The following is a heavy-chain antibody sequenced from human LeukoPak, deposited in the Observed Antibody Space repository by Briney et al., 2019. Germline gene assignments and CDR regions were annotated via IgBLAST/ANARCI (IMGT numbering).Heavy chain of an antibody. V-gene: IGHV1-69*13. D-gene: IGHD3-16*02. CDR3: ARLLDDYVWGSYRTPNYYYGMDV. CDR1: GGTFSSYA. Sequence: SVKVSCKASGGTFSSYAISWVRQAPGQGLEWMGGIIPIFGTANYAQKFQGRVTITADESTSTAYMELSSLRSEDTAVYYCARLLDDYVWGSYRTPNYYYGMDVWGQGTTVTVSS. J-gene: IGHJ6*02. CDR2: IIPIFGTA.